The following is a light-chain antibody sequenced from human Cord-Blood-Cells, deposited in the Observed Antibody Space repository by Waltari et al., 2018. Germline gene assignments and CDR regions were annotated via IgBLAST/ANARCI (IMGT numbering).Light chain of an antibody. Sequence: DIQMTQSPSTLSASVGDRVTITCRASQSIRSWLAWYQQKPGKAPKLLIYDASSLESGVPSRFSGSGSGTEFTLTISSLQPDDFATYYCQQYNSYSRFGPGTKVDIK. CDR2: DAS. CDR3: QQYNSYSR. J-gene: IGKJ3*01. CDR1: QSIRSW. V-gene: IGKV1-5*01.